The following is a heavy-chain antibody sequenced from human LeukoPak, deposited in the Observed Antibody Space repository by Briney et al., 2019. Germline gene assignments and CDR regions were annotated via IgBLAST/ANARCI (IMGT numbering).Heavy chain of an antibody. CDR1: GYSFTSYW. D-gene: IGHD6-19*01. CDR3: ARRSGRLGSSLVEAVAGRYFDY. V-gene: IGHV5-51*01. Sequence: GESLQISCKGSGYSFTSYWIGWVRQMPGKGLEWMGIIYPGDSDTRYSPSFQGQVTISADKSISTAYLQWSSLKASDTAMYYCARRSGRLGSSLVEAVAGRYFDYWGQGTLVTVSS. J-gene: IGHJ4*02. CDR2: IYPGDSDT.